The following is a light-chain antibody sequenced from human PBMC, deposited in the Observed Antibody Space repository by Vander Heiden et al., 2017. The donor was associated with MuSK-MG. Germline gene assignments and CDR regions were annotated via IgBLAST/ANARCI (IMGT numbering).Light chain of an antibody. CDR2: RAS. J-gene: IGKJ1*01. CDR1: QSVSDSS. Sequence: EIVLTQSPGTLSLSPGERAALSCRASQSVSDSSLAWYQQKPGQAPRLLIFRASSRATGIPDRFSGSGSGTDFTLAISRREPEDFAVYYCQQYGSSPPWTFGQGTKVEIK. CDR3: QQYGSSPPWT. V-gene: IGKV3-20*01.